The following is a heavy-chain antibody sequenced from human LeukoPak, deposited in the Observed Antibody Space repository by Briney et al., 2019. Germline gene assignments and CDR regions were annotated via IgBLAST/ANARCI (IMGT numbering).Heavy chain of an antibody. V-gene: IGHV4-34*01. Sequence: SETLSLTCAVYGGSFSGYYWTWIRQPPGKGLEWIGEINHSGSTNYNPSLKSRVTISVDTSKNQFTLKLSSVTAADTAEYYCARGGGYNWFDPWGQGTLVTVSS. CDR1: GGSFSGYY. CDR3: ARGGGYNWFDP. CDR2: INHSGST. J-gene: IGHJ5*02.